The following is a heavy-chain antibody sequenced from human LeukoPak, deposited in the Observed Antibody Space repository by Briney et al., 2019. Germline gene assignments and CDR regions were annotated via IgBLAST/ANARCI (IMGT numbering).Heavy chain of an antibody. CDR1: GFTFSSYA. V-gene: IGHV3-30-3*01. CDR2: ISYDGSNK. D-gene: IGHD1-14*01. CDR3: AREGTGRYGMDV. J-gene: IGHJ6*02. Sequence: PGGSLRLSCAASGFTFSSYAMHWVRQAPGKGLEWVAVISYDGSNKYYADSVKGRFTISRDNSKNTLYLQMNSLRAEDTAVYYCAREGTGRYGMDVWGQGTTVTVSS.